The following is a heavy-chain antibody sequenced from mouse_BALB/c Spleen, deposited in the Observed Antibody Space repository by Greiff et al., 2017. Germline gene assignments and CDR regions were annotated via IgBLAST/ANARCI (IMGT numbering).Heavy chain of an antibody. CDR1: GFNIKDTY. CDR2: IDPANGNT. J-gene: IGHJ2*01. CDR3: ARSYYRYDVFDY. V-gene: IGHV14-3*02. D-gene: IGHD2-14*01. Sequence: VQLQQSGAELVKPGASVKLSCTASGFNIKDTYMHWVKQRPEQGLEWIGRIDPANGNTKYDPKFQGKATITADTSSNTAYLQLSSLTSEDTAVYYCARSYYRYDVFDYWGQGTTLTVSS.